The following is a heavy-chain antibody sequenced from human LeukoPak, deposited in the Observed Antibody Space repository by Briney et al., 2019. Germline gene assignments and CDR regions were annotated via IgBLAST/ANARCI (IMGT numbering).Heavy chain of an antibody. J-gene: IGHJ4*01. CDR3: AITLDYHGNSGHNLNYFDS. D-gene: IGHD3-22*01. CDR2: ISAYGTM. V-gene: IGHV3-48*03. CDR1: GFTFRSYE. Sequence: GGSLRLSCAASGFTFRSYEMNWVRQAPGKGLEWISYISAYGTMYYAVSVKGRFRISRDNARDSLYLEMNSLRAEDTAVYYCAITLDYHGNSGHNLNYFDSWGQGTLVIVSS.